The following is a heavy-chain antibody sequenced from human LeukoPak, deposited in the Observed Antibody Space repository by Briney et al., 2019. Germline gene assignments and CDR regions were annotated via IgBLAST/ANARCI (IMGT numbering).Heavy chain of an antibody. D-gene: IGHD3-16*02. CDR2: IKQDGSER. CDR1: GFTFSNYW. Sequence: GGSLRLSCAASGFTFSNYWVSWFRQAPGQGLEWVASIKQDGSERYYVDSVKGRFTISRDNAKNSLFLQLSSLRVEDTAVYYCARGSMHIYHLYTGYWGQGTLVTVSS. CDR3: ARGSMHIYHLYTGY. V-gene: IGHV3-7*01. J-gene: IGHJ1*01.